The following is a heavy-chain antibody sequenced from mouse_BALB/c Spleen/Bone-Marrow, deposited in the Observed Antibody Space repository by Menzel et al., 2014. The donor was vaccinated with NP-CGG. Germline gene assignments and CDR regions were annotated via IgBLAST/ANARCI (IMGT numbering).Heavy chain of an antibody. J-gene: IGHJ3*01. D-gene: IGHD1-1*01. CDR1: GYTFTSYW. CDR3: ARGYYGSSLVY. CDR2: INPSTGYT. V-gene: IGHV1-7*01. Sequence: VKLQESGAELAKPGASVKMSCKASGYTFTSYWMHWVKQRPGQGLGWIGYINPSTGYTEYNQKFKDKATLTADKSSSTAYMQLSSLTSEDSAVYYCARGYYGSSLVYWGQGTLVTVSA.